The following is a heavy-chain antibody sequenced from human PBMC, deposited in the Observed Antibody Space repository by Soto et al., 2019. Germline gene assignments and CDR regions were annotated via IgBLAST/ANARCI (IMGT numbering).Heavy chain of an antibody. Sequence: ASVKVSCKASGYTFTGYYMHWVRQAPGQGLEWMGWINPNSGGTNYAQKFQGWVTMTRDTSTSTAYMELSRLRSDDTAVYYCARDWGGSSGWPKIFDYWGQGTLVTVSS. CDR1: GYTFTGYY. CDR3: ARDWGGSSGWPKIFDY. J-gene: IGHJ4*02. CDR2: INPNSGGT. V-gene: IGHV1-2*04. D-gene: IGHD6-19*01.